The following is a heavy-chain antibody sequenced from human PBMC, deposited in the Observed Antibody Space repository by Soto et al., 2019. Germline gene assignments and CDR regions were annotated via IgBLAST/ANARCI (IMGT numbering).Heavy chain of an antibody. Sequence: QPGGSLRLSCAASGFTFSSYSMNWVRQAPGKGLEWVSYISSSTSTIYYAESVKGRFTISRDNAKNSLYLQMNSLRDDDTAVYYCARGRGYCGGTNCYLDYWGQGALVTVSS. CDR2: ISSSTSTI. V-gene: IGHV3-48*02. CDR1: GFTFSSYS. J-gene: IGHJ4*02. D-gene: IGHD2-21*01. CDR3: ARGRGYCGGTNCYLDY.